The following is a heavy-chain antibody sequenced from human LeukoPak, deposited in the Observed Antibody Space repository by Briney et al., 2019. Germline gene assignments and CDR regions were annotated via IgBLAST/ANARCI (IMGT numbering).Heavy chain of an antibody. V-gene: IGHV4-59*06. Sequence: SETLSLTCTVSGGSISSYYWSWIRQHPGKGLEWIGYIYYSGSTYYNPSLKSRVTISVDTSKNQFSLKLSSVTAADTAVYYCAGRTYYYDSSGYYVDYWGQGTLVTVSS. CDR2: IYYSGST. D-gene: IGHD3-22*01. J-gene: IGHJ4*02. CDR1: GGSISSYY. CDR3: AGRTYYYDSSGYYVDY.